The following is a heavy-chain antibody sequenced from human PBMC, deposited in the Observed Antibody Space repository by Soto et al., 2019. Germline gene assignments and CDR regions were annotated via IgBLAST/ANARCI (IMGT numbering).Heavy chain of an antibody. CDR3: ASVTFGGIVLAH. D-gene: IGHD3-16*01. CDR1: AASFSKYY. J-gene: IGHJ4*02. V-gene: IGHV4-59*01. CDR2: IYFNGNT. Sequence: SETLSLTCTVSAASFSKYYWTWIRQPPGKGLEWIGYIYFNGNTKYNPSLEGRLTISIDTSKKEFSLKLTSVTAADAAVYYCASVTFGGIVLAHWGQGTQVTGSS.